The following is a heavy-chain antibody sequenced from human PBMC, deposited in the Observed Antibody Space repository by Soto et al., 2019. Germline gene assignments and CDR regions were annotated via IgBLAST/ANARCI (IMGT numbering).Heavy chain of an antibody. CDR2: ISDGSSLM. D-gene: IGHD4-4*01. Sequence: EVQLVESGGGLAQPGGSLRLSCTASGFTFSKSEMNWVRQAPGKGPEWVAYISDGSSLMFYADSVKGRFTISRDNAKNSLYLQMNSLRAEDTAVYYCARIYAYGNYRYIDFWGQGTPVTVSS. V-gene: IGHV3-48*03. CDR1: GFTFSKSE. CDR3: ARIYAYGNYRYIDF. J-gene: IGHJ4*02.